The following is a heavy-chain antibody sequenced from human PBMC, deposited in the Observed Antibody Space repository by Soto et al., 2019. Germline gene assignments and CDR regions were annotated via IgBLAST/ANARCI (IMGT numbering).Heavy chain of an antibody. Sequence: QVQLVESGGGVVQPGRSLRLSCAASGFSFSNYSMHWVRQAPGKGLEWVAAIWYDGVKKHHADSVKGRFTISRDNSKNTLYLQMNSLRAEDTAVYYCARDRNIVVVPAAIADYWGQGTLVTVSS. CDR1: GFSFSNYS. V-gene: IGHV3-33*01. CDR3: ARDRNIVVVPAAIADY. CDR2: IWYDGVKK. J-gene: IGHJ4*02. D-gene: IGHD2-2*01.